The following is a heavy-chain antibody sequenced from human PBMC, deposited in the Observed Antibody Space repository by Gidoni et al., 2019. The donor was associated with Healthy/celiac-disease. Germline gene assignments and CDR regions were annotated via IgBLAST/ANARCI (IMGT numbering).Heavy chain of an antibody. V-gene: IGHV3-30-3*01. CDR1: GFTFSRYA. D-gene: IGHD6-19*01. CDR2: ISYDGSNK. J-gene: IGHJ6*02. CDR3: ARDGGSGWYGGYYYYGMDV. Sequence: QVQLVESGGGVVQPGRSLRLSCAASGFTFSRYAMHWVRQAPGKGLEWVAVISYDGSNKYYADAVKGRFTISRDNSKNTLYLQMNSLRAEDTAVYYCARDGGSGWYGGYYYYGMDVWGQGTTVTVSS.